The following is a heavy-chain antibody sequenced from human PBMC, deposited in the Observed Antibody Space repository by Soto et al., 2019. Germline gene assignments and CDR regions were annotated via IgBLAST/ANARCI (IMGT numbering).Heavy chain of an antibody. CDR1: GYNFATYW. CDR3: ARHGITMVRGVISRTGWFDP. Sequence: PGESLKISCKASGYNFATYWIAWVRQMPGKGLEYMGIIYPGDSYTNYSPSFQGHVTISADKSISTAYLQWSSLKASDTAMYYCARHGITMVRGVISRTGWFDPWGQGTLVTVSS. CDR2: IYPGDSYT. V-gene: IGHV5-51*01. D-gene: IGHD3-10*01. J-gene: IGHJ5*02.